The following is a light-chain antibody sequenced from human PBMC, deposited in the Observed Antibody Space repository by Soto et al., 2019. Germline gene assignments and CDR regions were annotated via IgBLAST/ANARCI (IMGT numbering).Light chain of an antibody. CDR1: QSVSSD. V-gene: IGKV3-11*01. CDR3: QQRMNWPLT. CDR2: GAS. Sequence: ETLMTQSAATVSVSPGERASLSCRASQSVSSDLVWYQQKPGQAPRFLISGASTRATGIPPRFSGSGSGTDYTLTISSLEPEDIAVYYCQQRMNWPLTFGGGTKVDI. J-gene: IGKJ4*01.